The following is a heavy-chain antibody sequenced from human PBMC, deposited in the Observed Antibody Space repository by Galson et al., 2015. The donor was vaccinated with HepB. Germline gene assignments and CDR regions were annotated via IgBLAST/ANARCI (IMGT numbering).Heavy chain of an antibody. J-gene: IGHJ4*03. D-gene: IGHD4-17*01. CDR2: IGSTGTTT. V-gene: IGHV3-23*05. CDR3: ASQYTVYHFFDY. CDR1: GFIFSSYP. Sequence: SLRLSCAASGFIFSSYPMSWVRQAPGKGLEWVSSIGSTGTTTYYAASVKGRFAVSRDNANSQSMMYLQMNSLRAEDTAVYYCASQYTVYHFFDYWGQGTTVTVSS.